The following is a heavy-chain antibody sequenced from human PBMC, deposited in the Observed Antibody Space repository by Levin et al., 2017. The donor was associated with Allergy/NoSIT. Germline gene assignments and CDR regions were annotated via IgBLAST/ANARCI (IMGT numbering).Heavy chain of an antibody. Sequence: GESLKISCAASGFTFSSFAMTWVRQAPGKGLEWVSAISGSGGTTYYADSVRGRFTISRDNFGNTLYLRMNSLRAEDTAVYYCVKEVISATGGYWGQGTLVTVSS. V-gene: IGHV3-23*01. CDR2: ISGSGGTT. D-gene: IGHD2-15*01. J-gene: IGHJ4*02. CDR3: VKEVISATGGY. CDR1: GFTFSSFA.